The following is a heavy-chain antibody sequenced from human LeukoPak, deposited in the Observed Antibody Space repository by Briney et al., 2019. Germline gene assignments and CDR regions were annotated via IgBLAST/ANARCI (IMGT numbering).Heavy chain of an antibody. CDR1: GFPISDHY. CDR2: ISRDGYAV. J-gene: IGHJ4*02. V-gene: IGHV3-11*01. D-gene: IGHD3-10*01. CDR3: VRDEPITMVRGVIDY. Sequence: GGSLRLSCAVSGFPISDHYMSWIRQAPGKGLDWVSYISRDGYAVYYADSVKGRFTISRDTAKNSLYLQMSSLRAEDTAVYYCVRDEPITMVRGVIDYWGQGTLVTVSS.